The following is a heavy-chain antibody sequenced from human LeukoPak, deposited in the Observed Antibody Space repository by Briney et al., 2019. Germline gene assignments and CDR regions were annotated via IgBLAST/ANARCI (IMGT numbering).Heavy chain of an antibody. Sequence: SETLSLTCTVSGDSVSSGYWNWIRQPPGKGLEWIGYIYDSGITDYSPSLKSRLTISVDASNNQFSLSLSSVTAADTAVYYCAGRGHRYSRDWGQGILVTVSS. CDR2: IYDSGIT. J-gene: IGHJ1*01. V-gene: IGHV4-4*09. CDR1: GDSVSSGY. CDR3: AGRGHRYSRD. D-gene: IGHD2-15*01.